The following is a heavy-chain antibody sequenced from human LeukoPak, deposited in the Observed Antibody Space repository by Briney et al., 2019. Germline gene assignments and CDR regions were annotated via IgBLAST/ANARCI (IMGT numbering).Heavy chain of an antibody. CDR2: IYYTGST. CDR3: ARATENGDSDY. D-gene: IGHD4-17*01. Sequence: SETLSLTCTVSGGSFNSGGYYWSWIRQHPGKGLEWIGYIYYTGSTYYNPSLKSRLTISIDTSKNQFSLKLSSVTAADTAMYYCARATENGDSDYWGQGTLVTVSS. J-gene: IGHJ4*02. V-gene: IGHV4-31*03. CDR1: GGSFNSGGYY.